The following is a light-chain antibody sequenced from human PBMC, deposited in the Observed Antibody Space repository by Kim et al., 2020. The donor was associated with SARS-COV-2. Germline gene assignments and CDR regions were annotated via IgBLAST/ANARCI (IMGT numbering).Light chain of an antibody. CDR3: QQRSNWPLT. CDR2: DAS. J-gene: IGKJ4*01. Sequence: EIVLTQSPATLSVSPGERATLSCRASQSVSRFLGWYQQKPGQAPRLLIYDASNRASGIPPRFSGRGSGTDFTLTISSLEPEDFAIYYCQQRSNWPLTFGGGTKVDIK. V-gene: IGKV3-11*01. CDR1: QSVSRF.